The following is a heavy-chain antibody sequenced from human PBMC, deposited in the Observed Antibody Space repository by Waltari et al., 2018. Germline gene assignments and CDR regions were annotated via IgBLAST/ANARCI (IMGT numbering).Heavy chain of an antibody. CDR3: AKDRDCSSTSCYGDLGLSFDY. V-gene: IGHV3-9*01. D-gene: IGHD2-2*01. CDR2: ISWNSGSI. CDR1: GFTFDDYA. Sequence: EVQLVESGGGLVQPGRSLRLSCAASGFTFDDYAMHWVRQAPGKGLGWVSGISWNSGSIGYADSVKGRFTISRDNAKNSLYLQMNSLRAEDTALYYCAKDRDCSSTSCYGDLGLSFDYWGQGTLVTVSS. J-gene: IGHJ4*02.